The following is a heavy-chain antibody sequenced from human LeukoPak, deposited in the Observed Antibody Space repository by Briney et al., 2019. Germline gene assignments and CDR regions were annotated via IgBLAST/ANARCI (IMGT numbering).Heavy chain of an antibody. V-gene: IGHV4-30-4*01. J-gene: IGHJ3*02. CDR1: GGSISSGDYY. CDR2: IYYSGST. CDR3: ARAAYDFWSGYYKGAFDI. D-gene: IGHD3-3*01. Sequence: SETLSLTCTVSGGSISSGDYYWSWIRQPPGKGLEWIGYIYYSGSTYYNPSLKSRVTISVDTSKNQFSLKLSSVTAADTAVYYCARAAYDFWSGYYKGAFDIWGQGTMVTVS.